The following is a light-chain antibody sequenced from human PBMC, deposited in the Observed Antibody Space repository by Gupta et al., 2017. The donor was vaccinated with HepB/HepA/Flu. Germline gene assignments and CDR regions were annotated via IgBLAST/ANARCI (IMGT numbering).Light chain of an antibody. CDR1: TGAVTSTYY. CDR2: TTN. J-gene: IGLJ2*01. CDR3: LVHFGGAVV. Sequence: VTQEPSVTVSPGGTVTLTCASNTGAVTSTYYPSWFQKKPGQAPRPLIYTTNNKHSWTPARFSGSLLGDKAALTLSGALPEDEAEYYCLVHFGGAVVFGGGTKLTVL. V-gene: IGLV7-43*01.